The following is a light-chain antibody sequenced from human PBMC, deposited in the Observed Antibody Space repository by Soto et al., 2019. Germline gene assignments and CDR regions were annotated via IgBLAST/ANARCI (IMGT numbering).Light chain of an antibody. CDR2: RND. Sequence: QSVLTQPPSASGTPGQRVTISCSGSTSNLGSNFVYWYQQVPGAAPKLLISRNDQRPSGVPDRFSGSKSGTSASLAISGLRSEDEADYHCAAWDDSLSGVVFGGGTHLTVL. CDR3: AAWDDSLSGVV. V-gene: IGLV1-47*01. J-gene: IGLJ3*02. CDR1: TSNLGSNF.